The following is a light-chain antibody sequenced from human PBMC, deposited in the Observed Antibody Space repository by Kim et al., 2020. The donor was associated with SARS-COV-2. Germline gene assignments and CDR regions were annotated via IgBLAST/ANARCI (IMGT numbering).Light chain of an antibody. CDR3: QAWDSSTAV. J-gene: IGLJ2*01. V-gene: IGLV3-1*01. CDR2: QDS. CDR1: KLGDKY. Sequence: VAPGQTGSITCSDNKLGDKYACWYQQKPGQSPVLVIYQDSKRPSGIPERFSGSNSGNTATLTISGTQAMDEADYYCQAWDSSTAVFGGGTQLTVL.